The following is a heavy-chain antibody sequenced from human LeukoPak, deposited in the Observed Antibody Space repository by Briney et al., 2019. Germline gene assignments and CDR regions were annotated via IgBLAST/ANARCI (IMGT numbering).Heavy chain of an antibody. CDR1: GGSISITNYY. Sequence: SETLSLTCSVSGGSISITNYYWGWIRQPPGKGLEWIGNIYYDGSTYYNPSLKSRVTMSVDTSKNQFSLKLSSVTAADTAVYYCARDWAVVPAARTPLVFDYWGQGTLVTVSS. CDR2: IYYDGST. D-gene: IGHD2-2*01. J-gene: IGHJ4*02. CDR3: ARDWAVVPAARTPLVFDY. V-gene: IGHV4-39*07.